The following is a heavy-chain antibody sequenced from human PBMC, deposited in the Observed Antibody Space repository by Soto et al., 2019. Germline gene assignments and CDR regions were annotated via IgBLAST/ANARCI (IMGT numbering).Heavy chain of an antibody. CDR3: AKGGKDTMVRGAPLY. CDR2: ISWNSGSI. Sequence: EVQLVESGGGLVQPGRSLRLSCAASGFTFDDYAMHWVRQAPGKGLEWVSGISWNSGSIGYADSVKGRFTISRDNAKNSLYLQMNSLRAEDTAVYYCAKGGKDTMVRGAPLYWGQGTLVTVSS. J-gene: IGHJ4*02. D-gene: IGHD3-10*01. CDR1: GFTFDDYA. V-gene: IGHV3-9*01.